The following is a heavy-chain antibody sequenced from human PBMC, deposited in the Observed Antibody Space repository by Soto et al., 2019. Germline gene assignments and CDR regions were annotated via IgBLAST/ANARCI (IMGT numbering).Heavy chain of an antibody. J-gene: IGHJ5*02. CDR2: INAYRGNT. D-gene: IGHD6-19*01. Sequence: QVQLVQSGAEVKKPGASVKVSCKASGYTFSIYGIAWVRQAPGQGLEWVGWINAYRGNTNYAQRLQGRVTMTADTSTNTAYMELTSLRSDDTAVYFCAREVDSSGYNFFRFDPWGQGTLVTVSS. CDR3: AREVDSSGYNFFRFDP. CDR1: GYTFSIYG. V-gene: IGHV1-18*01.